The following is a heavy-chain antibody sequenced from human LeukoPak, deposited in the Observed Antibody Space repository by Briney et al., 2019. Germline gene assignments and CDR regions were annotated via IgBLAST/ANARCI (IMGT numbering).Heavy chain of an antibody. V-gene: IGHV3-7*01. D-gene: IGHD5-12*01. J-gene: IGHJ4*02. CDR2: IKQDGSEK. CDR3: ARDSFSGYGLIDY. Sequence: PGGSLRLSCAASGFTFSTYWMNWFRQTPGKGLEWVAKIKQDGSEKYYVDSVKGRFTISRDNAKNSLYLQMNSLRAEDTAVYYCARDSFSGYGLIDYWGQGTLVTVSS. CDR1: GFTFSTYW.